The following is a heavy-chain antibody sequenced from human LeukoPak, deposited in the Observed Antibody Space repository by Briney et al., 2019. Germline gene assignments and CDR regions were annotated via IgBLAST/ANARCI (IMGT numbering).Heavy chain of an antibody. Sequence: ASVNVSCKPSGYTFTHYYMHWVRQAPGQGLEWMGWINPNSGGTNYAQKFQGRVTMTRDTSISTAYMELSRLRSDDTAVYYCAREYYYDSSGYYYWGQGTLVTVSS. D-gene: IGHD3-22*01. CDR2: INPNSGGT. J-gene: IGHJ4*02. V-gene: IGHV1-2*02. CDR1: GYTFTHYY. CDR3: AREYYYDSSGYYY.